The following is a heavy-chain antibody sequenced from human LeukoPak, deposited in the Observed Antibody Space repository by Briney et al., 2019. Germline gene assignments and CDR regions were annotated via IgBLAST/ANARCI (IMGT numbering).Heavy chain of an antibody. CDR1: GYTFTSYY. D-gene: IGHD5-12*01. CDR2: IIPSGGST. J-gene: IGHJ4*02. CDR3: ATYSGYAAY. V-gene: IGHV1-46*01. Sequence: GASVKVSCKASGYTFTSYYMHWVRQAPGQGLEWMGIIIPSGGSTSYAQKFQGRVTMTEDTYTDTAYMELSSLRSEDTAVYYCATYSGYAAYWGQGTLVSVSS.